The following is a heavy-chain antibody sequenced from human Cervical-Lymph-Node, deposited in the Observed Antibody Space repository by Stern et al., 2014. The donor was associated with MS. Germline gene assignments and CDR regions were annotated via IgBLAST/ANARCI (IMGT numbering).Heavy chain of an antibody. Sequence: VQLVESGGGVVQPGRSLRLSCAASGFTFSSYGMHWVRQAPGKGLEWVAVIWYDGSNKYYADSVKGRFTISRDNSKNTLYLQMNSLRAEDTAVYYCARDELPRQLVAGPRGVDYWGQGTLVTVSS. V-gene: IGHV3-33*01. J-gene: IGHJ4*02. CDR1: GFTFSSYG. CDR2: IWYDGSNK. D-gene: IGHD6-19*01. CDR3: ARDELPRQLVAGPRGVDY.